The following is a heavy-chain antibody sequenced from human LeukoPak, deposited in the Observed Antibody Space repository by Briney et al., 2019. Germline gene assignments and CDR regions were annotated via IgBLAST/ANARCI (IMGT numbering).Heavy chain of an antibody. J-gene: IGHJ4*02. CDR2: INPNSGGT. Sequence: ASVKVSCKASGYXFTGHYIHWVRQAPGQGREWLGFINPNSGGTNYAQKFQGRVTMTRDTSITTAYMELRRVTSDDTAVYYCARVGHTSGWDFDYWGQGTLVTVSS. D-gene: IGHD6-19*01. CDR3: ARVGHTSGWDFDY. CDR1: GYXFTGHY. V-gene: IGHV1-2*02.